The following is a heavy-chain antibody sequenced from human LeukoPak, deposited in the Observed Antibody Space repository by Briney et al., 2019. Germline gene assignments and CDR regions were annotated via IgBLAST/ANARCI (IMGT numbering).Heavy chain of an antibody. J-gene: IGHJ4*02. Sequence: PGGSLRLSCAASGFTFSSHAMHWVRQAPGKGLEWVAITWYSGNDEYYADSVKGRCTISRDNSRNTLYLQMNSLRPEDTAVYYCAKDMSDSSGYIDYWGQGTLVTVSS. CDR1: GFTFSSHA. D-gene: IGHD3-22*01. CDR2: TWYSGNDE. CDR3: AKDMSDSSGYIDY. V-gene: IGHV3-30*02.